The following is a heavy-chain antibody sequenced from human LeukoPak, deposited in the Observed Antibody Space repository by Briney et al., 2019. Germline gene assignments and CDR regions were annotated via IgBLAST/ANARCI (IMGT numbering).Heavy chain of an antibody. D-gene: IGHD3-22*01. CDR2: IKGDGSYK. V-gene: IGHV3-7*03. J-gene: IGHJ4*02. Sequence: GGSLRLSCAASGFTFSNYWMSWVRQAPGKGLEWVANIKGDGSYKYYVDSVKGRSTISRDNAKSSVYLQMNTLRAEDTAVYYCATSADSSGNDWGQGTLVTVSS. CDR1: GFTFSNYW. CDR3: ATSADSSGND.